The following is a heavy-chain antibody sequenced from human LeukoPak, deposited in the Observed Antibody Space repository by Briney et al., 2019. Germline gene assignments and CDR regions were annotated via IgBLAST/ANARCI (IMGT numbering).Heavy chain of an antibody. CDR3: AKHRGYSYGSLGMDV. CDR2: ISYDGSNK. CDR1: GFTFSSYG. V-gene: IGHV3-30*18. D-gene: IGHD5-18*01. Sequence: PGRSLRLSCAASGFTFSSYGMHWVRQAPGKGLEWEAVISYDGSNKYYADSVKGRFTISRDNSKNTLYLQMNSLRAEDTAVYYCAKHRGYSYGSLGMDVWGQGTTVTVSS. J-gene: IGHJ6*02.